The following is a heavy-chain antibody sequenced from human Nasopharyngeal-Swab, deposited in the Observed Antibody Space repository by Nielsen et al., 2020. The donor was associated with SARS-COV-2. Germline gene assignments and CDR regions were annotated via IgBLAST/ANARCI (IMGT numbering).Heavy chain of an antibody. J-gene: IGHJ6*02. V-gene: IGHV4-59*01. CDR3: AREFWSGYYYYGMDV. D-gene: IGHD3-3*01. CDR1: GGSISSYY. Sequence: SETLSLTCTVSGGSISSYYWSWIRQPPGKGLEWIGYIYYSGSTNYNPSLKSRVTISVDTSKNQFSPKLSSVTAADTAVYYCAREFWSGYYYYGMDVWGQGTTVTVSS. CDR2: IYYSGST.